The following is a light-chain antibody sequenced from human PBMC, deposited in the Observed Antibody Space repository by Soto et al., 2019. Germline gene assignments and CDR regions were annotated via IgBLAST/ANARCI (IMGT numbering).Light chain of an antibody. J-gene: IGKJ4*01. CDR1: QSVSSSY. CDR2: GAS. Sequence: EIVLTQSPGTLSLSPGERATLSCRASQSVSSSYLAWYQQKPGQAPRLLIYGASSRATGIPDRFSGSGSGTDFTLTINSLESEDFAVYYCQQYGSSPPLTFGGGTKVEIK. V-gene: IGKV3-20*01. CDR3: QQYGSSPPLT.